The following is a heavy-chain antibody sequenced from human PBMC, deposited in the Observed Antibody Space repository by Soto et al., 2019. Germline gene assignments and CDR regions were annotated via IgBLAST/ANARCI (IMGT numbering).Heavy chain of an antibody. CDR3: ARSTYCNGGSCFPQY. CDR2: ISYDGSDP. CDR1: TFTFSDFG. V-gene: IGHV3-30*03. J-gene: IGHJ4*02. Sequence: QVQVEEFGGGVVQPGRSLRLSCAGPTFTFSDFGFHWVRQAPGKGLEWVAMISYDGSDPYYGDSVQGRFTIYRDDSKNTVYLQMNSLRAEDTAMYYCARSTYCNGGSCFPQYWGPGTLVTVSS. D-gene: IGHD2-15*01.